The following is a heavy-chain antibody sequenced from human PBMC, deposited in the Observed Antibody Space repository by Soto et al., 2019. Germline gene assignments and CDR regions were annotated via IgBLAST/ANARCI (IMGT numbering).Heavy chain of an antibody. CDR3: ARHLGCGWGQGY. CDR1: GGSVSTGSYS. D-gene: IGHD6-19*01. J-gene: IGHJ4*02. Sequence: PSETLSLTCTVSGGSVSTGSYSWGWLRQPPGKGLEWIGSIFYTGTTYYSPSLRSRVTISLDTSKNQFSLNLGSVAATDTALYYCARHLGCGWGQGYWGQGTLVTVSS. V-gene: IGHV4-39*01. CDR2: IFYTGTT.